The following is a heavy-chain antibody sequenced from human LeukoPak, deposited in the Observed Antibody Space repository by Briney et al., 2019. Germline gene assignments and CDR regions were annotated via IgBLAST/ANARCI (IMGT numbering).Heavy chain of an antibody. CDR2: ISYDASND. Sequence: PGGSLRLSCAASGFTFRDYPMYWVRQAPGKGLEWVAVISYDASNDFYGDPVRGRFTISRDNARNTVYLQMDSLKTDDTAVYYCARSPGFPFGQMDVWGKGTMVIVSS. D-gene: IGHD1-14*01. CDR3: ARSPGFPFGQMDV. V-gene: IGHV3-30-3*01. J-gene: IGHJ6*04. CDR1: GFTFRDYP.